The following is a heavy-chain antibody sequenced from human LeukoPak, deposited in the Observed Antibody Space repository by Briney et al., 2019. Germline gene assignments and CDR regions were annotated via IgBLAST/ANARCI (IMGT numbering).Heavy chain of an antibody. J-gene: IGHJ6*03. Sequence: GGSLRLSCAASGFTFSSYAMTWVCQAPGKGLEWVSTISGSGRTTYYAASVKGRFTISRDNSKNTLYLQMNSLRAEDTAVYYCAKGGDFWSGYRLMDVWGKGTTVTVSS. D-gene: IGHD3-3*01. V-gene: IGHV3-23*01. CDR3: AKGGDFWSGYRLMDV. CDR2: ISGSGRTT. CDR1: GFTFSSYA.